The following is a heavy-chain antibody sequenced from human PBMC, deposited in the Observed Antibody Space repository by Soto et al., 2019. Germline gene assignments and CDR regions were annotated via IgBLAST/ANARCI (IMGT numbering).Heavy chain of an antibody. J-gene: IGHJ4*02. CDR3: ARVPSTFLEWSSADY. CDR2: IYSGGST. D-gene: IGHD3-3*02. CDR1: GFTVSSNY. V-gene: IGHV3-53*01. Sequence: EVQLVESGGGLIQPGGSLRLSCAASGFTVSSNYMSWVRQAPGKGLEWVSVIYSGGSTYYADSVKGRFTISRDNSKNTLYLQMNSLRAEDTAVYYCARVPSTFLEWSSADYWGQGTLVTVSS.